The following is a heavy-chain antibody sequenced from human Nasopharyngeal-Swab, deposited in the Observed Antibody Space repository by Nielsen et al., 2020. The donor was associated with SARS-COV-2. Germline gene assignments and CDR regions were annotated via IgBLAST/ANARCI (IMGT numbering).Heavy chain of an antibody. Sequence: GESLKISCAASRFTFSNYAMHWVRQAPGMGLEWVAVVSYDGSKIYYADSVKGRFTISRDNSKNTLYLQMNSLRAEDTAVYYCARAGKGYCSSTSCYTHFDYWGQGTLVTVSS. V-gene: IGHV3-30-3*01. CDR1: RFTFSNYA. D-gene: IGHD2-2*02. CDR3: ARAGKGYCSSTSCYTHFDY. J-gene: IGHJ4*02. CDR2: VSYDGSKI.